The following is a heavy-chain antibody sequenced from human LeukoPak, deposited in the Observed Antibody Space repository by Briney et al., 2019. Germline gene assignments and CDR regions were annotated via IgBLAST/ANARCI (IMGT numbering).Heavy chain of an antibody. J-gene: IGHJ4*02. Sequence: SETLSLTCAGYGGSFSGYYWSWIRQPPGKGLEWIGEINHSGSPNYNPSLKSRVTISVDTSKNQFSLKLSSVTAADTDVYYCARDATHFDYWGQGTLVTVSS. V-gene: IGHV4-34*01. CDR2: INHSGSP. CDR1: GGSFSGYY. CDR3: ARDATHFDY.